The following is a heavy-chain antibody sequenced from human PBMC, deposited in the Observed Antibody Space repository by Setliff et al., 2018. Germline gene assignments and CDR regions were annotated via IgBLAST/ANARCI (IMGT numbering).Heavy chain of an antibody. CDR2: INHSGTT. CDR1: GGTFSDYY. D-gene: IGHD6-6*01. J-gene: IGHJ5*02. Sequence: SETLSLTCSAYGGTFSDYYWTWIRQSPGKGLEWIGEINHSGTTNYNPSLKSRVIISVDTSKNQFSLTMSSVSAADAAVYYCARGRNVAARLLDTWGQGSRVTVSS. V-gene: IGHV4-34*01. CDR3: ARGRNVAARLLDT.